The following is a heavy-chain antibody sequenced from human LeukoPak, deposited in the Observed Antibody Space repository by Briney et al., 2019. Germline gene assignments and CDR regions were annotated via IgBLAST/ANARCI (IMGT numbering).Heavy chain of an antibody. V-gene: IGHV3-7*01. CDR1: GFTFSSYW. CDR2: IKQDGGEK. D-gene: IGHD6-13*01. J-gene: IGHJ4*01. Sequence: PVGSLRLSCAVSGFTFSSYWMNWVRQAPGKGLKWVASIKQDGGEKSYVDSVKGRFTISRDNAKNSLYLQMSSLRAEDTAVYYCARDGTAAGLYFDLWGQGTLVTVSS. CDR3: ARDGTAAGLYFDL.